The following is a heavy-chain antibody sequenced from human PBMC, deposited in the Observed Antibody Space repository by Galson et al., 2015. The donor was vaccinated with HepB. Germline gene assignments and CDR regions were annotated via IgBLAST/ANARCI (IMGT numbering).Heavy chain of an antibody. CDR1: GGTFSRYYA. CDR2: LIPIFGTT. J-gene: IGHJ6*02. CDR3: AKSRFLEWVGSSGKEYKYYAMDV. D-gene: IGHD3-3*01. Sequence: SVKVSCKASGGTFSRYYAIAWVRQAPGQSLEWMGTLIPIFGTTNNAQKFQGRVAMTADESTTTAYMELSSLKSEDTAIYYCAKSRFLEWVGSSGKEYKYYAMDVWGQGTTVTVSS. V-gene: IGHV1-69*13.